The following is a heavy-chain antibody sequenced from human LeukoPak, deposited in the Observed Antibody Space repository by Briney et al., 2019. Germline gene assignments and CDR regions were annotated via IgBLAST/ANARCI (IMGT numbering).Heavy chain of an antibody. D-gene: IGHD5-18*01. J-gene: IGHJ5*02. CDR1: GYTFTGYY. CDR2: INPNSGGT. Sequence: GASVKVSCKASGYTFTGYYMHWVRQAPGQGLEWMGRINPNSGGTNYAQKFQGRVTMTRDTSISTAYMELSRLRSDDTAVYYCARDVNVIMLRGYSYGSVSWFDPWGQGTLVTVSS. V-gene: IGHV1-2*06. CDR3: ARDVNVIMLRGYSYGSVSWFDP.